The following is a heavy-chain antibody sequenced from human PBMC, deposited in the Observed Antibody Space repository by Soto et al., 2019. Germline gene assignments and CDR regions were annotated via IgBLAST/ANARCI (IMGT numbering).Heavy chain of an antibody. CDR2: IYYSGST. CDR1: GGSIESYY. D-gene: IGHD6-19*01. CDR3: ARDLSSGWFATGAGGMDD. V-gene: IGHV4-59*01. Sequence: QVQLQESGPGLVKASETLSLTCTVSGGSIESYYWSWIRQPPGKGLEWIGYIYYSGSTNYNPSLKHRYSVPKETTKNHFPLKPRVVTAAERAVYYCARDLSSGWFATGAGGMDDWGQGATVTVCS. J-gene: IGHJ6*02.